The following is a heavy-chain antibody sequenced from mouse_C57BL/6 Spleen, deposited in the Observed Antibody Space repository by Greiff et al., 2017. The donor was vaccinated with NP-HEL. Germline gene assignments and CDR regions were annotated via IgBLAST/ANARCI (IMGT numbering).Heavy chain of an antibody. CDR1: GFTFSSYA. CDR3: ARVTVVGAMDY. J-gene: IGHJ4*01. D-gene: IGHD1-1*01. V-gene: IGHV5-4*01. CDR2: ISDGGSYT. Sequence: EVQRVESGGGLVKPGGSLKLSCAASGFTFSSYAMSWVRQTPEKRLEWVATISDGGSYTYYPDNVKGRFTISRDNAKNNLYLQMSHLKSEDTAMYYCARVTVVGAMDYWGQGTSVTVSS.